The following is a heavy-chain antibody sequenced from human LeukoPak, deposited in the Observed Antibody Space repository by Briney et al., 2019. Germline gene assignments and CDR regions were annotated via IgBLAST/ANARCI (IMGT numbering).Heavy chain of an antibody. J-gene: IGHJ4*02. V-gene: IGHV3-23*01. CDR2: ISGSGGST. Sequence: QTGGSLRLSCAASGFTFSSYGMSWVRQAPGKGLEWVSAISGSGGSTYYADSVKGRFTISRDNSKNTLYLQMNSLRAEDTAVYYCAKSLGWRSEQQLVLGYWGQGTLVTVSS. CDR1: GFTFSSYG. D-gene: IGHD6-13*01. CDR3: AKSLGWRSEQQLVLGY.